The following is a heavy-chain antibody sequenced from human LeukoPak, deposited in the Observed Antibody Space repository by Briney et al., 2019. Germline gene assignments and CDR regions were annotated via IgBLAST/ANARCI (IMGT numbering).Heavy chain of an antibody. CDR1: GYTFTGYY. CDR2: INPNSGGT. CDR3: ARDWSVAVGFHDAFDI. Sequence: ASVKVSCKASGYTFTGYYMHWVRQAPGQGLEWMGWINPNSGGTNYAQKFQGRVTMTRDTSISTAYMELSRLRSDDTAVYYCARDWSVAVGFHDAFDIWGQGTMVTVSS. J-gene: IGHJ3*02. V-gene: IGHV1-2*02. D-gene: IGHD6-19*01.